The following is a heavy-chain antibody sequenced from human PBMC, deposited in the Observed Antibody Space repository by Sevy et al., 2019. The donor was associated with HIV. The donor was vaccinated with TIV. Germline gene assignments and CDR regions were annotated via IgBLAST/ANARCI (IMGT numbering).Heavy chain of an antibody. D-gene: IGHD3-16*01. Sequence: GGSLRLSCAASGFTFSDFYMSWIRQAPGKGLEWVSYISDSGHIKHYEDSVRGRFSSSRDNAHNTMHLQMNSLTAEDTADYYCVRGGGRIHDFDYWGRGTLVTVSS. CDR2: ISDSGHIK. CDR3: VRGGGRIHDFDY. CDR1: GFTFSDFY. J-gene: IGHJ4*02. V-gene: IGHV3-11*01.